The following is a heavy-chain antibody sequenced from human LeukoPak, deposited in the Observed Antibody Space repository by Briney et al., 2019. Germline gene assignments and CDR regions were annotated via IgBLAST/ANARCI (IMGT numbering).Heavy chain of an antibody. V-gene: IGHV3-7*05. CDR2: IKQDGSEK. CDR1: GFTFGSYW. CDR3: ARAKEMATILTY. J-gene: IGHJ4*02. D-gene: IGHD5-24*01. Sequence: GGSLRLSCAASGFTFGSYWMSWVRQAPGKGLEWVANIKQDGSEKYYVDSVKDRFTISRDNAKNSLYLQMNSLRAEDTAVYYCARAKEMATILTYWGQGTLVTVSS.